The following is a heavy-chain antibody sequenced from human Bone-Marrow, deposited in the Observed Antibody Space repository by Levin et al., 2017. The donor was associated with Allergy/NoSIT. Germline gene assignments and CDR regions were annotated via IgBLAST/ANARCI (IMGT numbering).Heavy chain of an antibody. V-gene: IGHV3-23*01. D-gene: IGHD3-3*02. CDR2: ISGSGEST. CDR3: AKAFPWFDP. Sequence: SCAASGFTFTSYAMSWVRQAPGKGLEWLSAISGSGESTHYADSVKGRFTISRDNSKNTLYLQVNSLRVEDTAVYYCAKAFPWFDPWGQGTLVTVSS. CDR1: GFTFTSYA. J-gene: IGHJ5*02.